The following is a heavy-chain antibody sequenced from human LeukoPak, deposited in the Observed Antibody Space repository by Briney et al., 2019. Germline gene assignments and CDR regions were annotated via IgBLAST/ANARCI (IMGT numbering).Heavy chain of an antibody. D-gene: IGHD3-22*01. CDR1: GYSVSSGYY. J-gene: IGHJ3*02. V-gene: IGHV4-38-2*02. CDR2: ISYSGST. CDR3: ARVRTPYHYKSIDPPGALDI. Sequence: SETLSLTCTVSGYSVSSGYYWGWIRQPPGKGLEWIGSISYSGSTYYNPSLKSRITISVDTSKNQFSLKLSALTAADTAMYYCARVRTPYHYKSIDPPGALDIWGQGTMVTVSS.